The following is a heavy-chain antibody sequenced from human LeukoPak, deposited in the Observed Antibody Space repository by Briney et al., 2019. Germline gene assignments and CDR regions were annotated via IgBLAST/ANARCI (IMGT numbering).Heavy chain of an antibody. V-gene: IGHV4-30-4*08. CDR2: IDYSGST. Sequence: SQTLSLTCTVSGGSISGSDYYWRWIRQPPGTGLEWIGYIDYSGSTYYNPSLKSRVTISLDTSKNQFSLRLTSVTAADTAVYYCARDRWDTSGYYSTFDYWGRGTLVTVSS. CDR3: ARDRWDTSGYYSTFDY. J-gene: IGHJ4*02. D-gene: IGHD3-22*01. CDR1: GGSISGSDYY.